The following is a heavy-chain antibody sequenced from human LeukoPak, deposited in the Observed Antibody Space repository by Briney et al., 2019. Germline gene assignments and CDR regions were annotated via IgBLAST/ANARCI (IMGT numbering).Heavy chain of an antibody. CDR3: AKGAPSTVTTAPYWYFDL. V-gene: IGHV3-23*01. J-gene: IGHJ2*01. CDR1: GFTFSSYA. CDR2: ISGSGGST. Sequence: GGSLRLSCAASGFTFSSYAMSWVRQAPGKGLEWVSAISGSGGSTYYADSVKGRSTISRDNSKNTLYLQMNSLRAEDTAVYYCAKGAPSTVTTAPYWYFDLWGRGTLVTVSS. D-gene: IGHD4-17*01.